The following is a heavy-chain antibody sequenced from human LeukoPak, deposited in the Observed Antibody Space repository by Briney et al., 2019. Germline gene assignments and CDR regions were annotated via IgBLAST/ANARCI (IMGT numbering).Heavy chain of an antibody. CDR1: GFTFSSYG. CDR3: AKDPGGDCSSTSCYASYYYGMDV. J-gene: IGHJ6*02. V-gene: IGHV3-30*02. Sequence: GGSLRLSCAASGFTFSSYGMHWVRQAPGKGLEWVAFIRYDGSNKYYADSVKGRFTISRDNSKNTLYLQMNSLRAEDTAVYYCAKDPGGDCSSTSCYASYYYGMDVWGQGTTVTVSS. CDR2: IRYDGSNK. D-gene: IGHD2-2*01.